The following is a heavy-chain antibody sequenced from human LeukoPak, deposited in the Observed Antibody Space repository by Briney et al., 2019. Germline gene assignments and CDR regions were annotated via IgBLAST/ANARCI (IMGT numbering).Heavy chain of an antibody. V-gene: IGHV3-7*01. CDR3: ARMGGSSGSTSYYHGMDV. D-gene: IGHD6-19*01. CDR2: IKQDGSDK. CDR1: GFTFSSYW. Sequence: GGSLRLSCEASGFTFSSYWMTWVRQAPGKGLEWVANIKQDGSDKYYVDSLKGRFPISRDHAKNSLYLQMNSLRAEDTAVYFCARMGGSSGSTSYYHGMDVWGLGTTVTVSS. J-gene: IGHJ6*02.